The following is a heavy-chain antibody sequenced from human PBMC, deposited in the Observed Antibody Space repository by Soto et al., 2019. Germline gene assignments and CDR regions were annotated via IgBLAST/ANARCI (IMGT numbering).Heavy chain of an antibody. V-gene: IGHV3-30-3*01. CDR2: ISYDGSNK. D-gene: IGHD5-18*01. CDR3: ASAIGYSYALPDY. Sequence: QVQLVESGGGVVQPGRSLRLSCAASGFTFSSYAMHWVRQAPGKGLEWVAVISYDGSNKYYADSVKGRFTISRDNSKYTLYLQMNSLRAEDTAVYYCASAIGYSYALPDYWGQGTLVTVSS. CDR1: GFTFSSYA. J-gene: IGHJ4*02.